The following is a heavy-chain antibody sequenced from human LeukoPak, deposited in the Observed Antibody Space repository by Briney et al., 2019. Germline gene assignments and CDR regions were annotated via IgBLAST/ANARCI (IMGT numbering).Heavy chain of an antibody. V-gene: IGHV1-69*13. Sequence: SVKVSCKASGYTFTGYYMHWVRQAPGQGLEWMGGIIPIFGTANYAQKFQGRVTITADESTSTAYMELSSLRSEDTAVYYCARVGVYGDYIYDYWGQGTLVTVSS. CDR1: GYTFTGYY. CDR2: IIPIFGTA. J-gene: IGHJ4*02. CDR3: ARVGVYGDYIYDY. D-gene: IGHD4-17*01.